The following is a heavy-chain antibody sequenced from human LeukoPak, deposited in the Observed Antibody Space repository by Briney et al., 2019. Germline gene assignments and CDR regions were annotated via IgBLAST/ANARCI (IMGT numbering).Heavy chain of an antibody. Sequence: ASVKVSCKASGYTFTSYDINRVRQATGQGLEWMGWMNPNSGNTGYAQKFQGRVTITRNTSISTAYMELSSLRSEDTAVYYCSRACSSINCQALFGIDPWGQGTLVTVSS. CDR2: MNPNSGNT. D-gene: IGHD2-2*01. CDR3: SRACSSINCQALFGIDP. V-gene: IGHV1-8*03. J-gene: IGHJ5*02. CDR1: GYTFTSYD.